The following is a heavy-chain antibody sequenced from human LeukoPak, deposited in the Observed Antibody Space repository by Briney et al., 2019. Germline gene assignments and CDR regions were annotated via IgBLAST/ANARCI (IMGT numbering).Heavy chain of an antibody. CDR3: ARDRRPQLNNYFDR. J-gene: IGHJ5*02. CDR1: GDTFSSYS. Sequence: ASEKVSCKASGDTFSSYSFSWVRQAPGQGLEWMGGIIPVFGTPRYAQKFQGRVTITTDESTSTAYMEVTSLRSDDTAVYYCARDRRPQLNNYFDRWGQGTLVTVSS. V-gene: IGHV1-69*05. CDR2: IIPVFGTP.